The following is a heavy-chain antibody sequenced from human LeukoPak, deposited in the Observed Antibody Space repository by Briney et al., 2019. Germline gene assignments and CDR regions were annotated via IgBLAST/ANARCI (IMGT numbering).Heavy chain of an antibody. CDR2: ISSSSSFI. CDR1: GFTFSNAW. Sequence: PGGSLRLSCAASGFTFSNAWMSWVRQAPGKGLEWVSSISSSSSFIYYADSMKGRFTISRDNAKNSLYLQMNSLRAEDTAVYYCAREFMGVYFDYWGQGTLVTVSS. CDR3: AREFMGVYFDY. V-gene: IGHV3-21*01. D-gene: IGHD3-16*01. J-gene: IGHJ4*02.